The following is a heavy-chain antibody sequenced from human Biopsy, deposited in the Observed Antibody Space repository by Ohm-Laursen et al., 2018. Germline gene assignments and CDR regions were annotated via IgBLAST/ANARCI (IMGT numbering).Heavy chain of an antibody. V-gene: IGHV1-24*01. Sequence: ASVKVSCKVSGYTLTELSMHWVRQAPGRGLEWMGGFAPENGKTIYTQNFQGRVTITWDTSTTTVYMELSSLRSEDTAVYYCALASFDYWGQGTLVTVPS. CDR3: ALASFDY. CDR1: GYTLTELS. CDR2: FAPENGKT. J-gene: IGHJ4*02.